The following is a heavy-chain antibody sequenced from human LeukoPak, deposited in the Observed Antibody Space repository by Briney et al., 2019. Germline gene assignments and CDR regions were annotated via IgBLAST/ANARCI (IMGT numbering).Heavy chain of an antibody. Sequence: GASVKVSCKASGYTFTGYYMHWVRQAPGQGLEWMGWINPNSGGTNYAQKFQGWVTMTRDTSISTAYMELSRLRSDDTAVYYCARSGEIRYYDSSYDAFDIWGQGTMVTVSS. CDR2: INPNSGGT. CDR1: GYTFTGYY. CDR3: ARSGEIRYYDSSYDAFDI. D-gene: IGHD3-22*01. J-gene: IGHJ3*02. V-gene: IGHV1-2*04.